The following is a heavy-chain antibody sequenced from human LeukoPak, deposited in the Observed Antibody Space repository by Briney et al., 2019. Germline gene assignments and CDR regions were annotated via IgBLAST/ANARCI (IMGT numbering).Heavy chain of an antibody. CDR1: GLTVTSNC. CDR3: ARGRYCSGGSCYSHWFDP. CDR2: IYYSGNT. Sequence: GSLRLTCAASGLTVTSNCMSWVRQPPGKGLEWIGSIYYSGNTYYNPSLKSRVTISVDTSKNQFSLKLNSVTAADTAVYYCARGRYCSGGSCYSHWFDPWGQGTLVTVSS. J-gene: IGHJ5*02. V-gene: IGHV4-4*02. D-gene: IGHD2-15*01.